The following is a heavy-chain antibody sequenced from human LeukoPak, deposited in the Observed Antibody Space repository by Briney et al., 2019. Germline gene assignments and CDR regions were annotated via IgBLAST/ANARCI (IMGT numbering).Heavy chain of an antibody. D-gene: IGHD6-6*01. J-gene: IGHJ3*02. CDR1: GFTFSSYS. Sequence: GGSLRLSCAASGFTFSSYSMNWVRQAPGKGLEWVSYISSSSSTIHYADSVKGRFTISRDNAKNSLYLQMNSLRAEDTAVYYCARDLSYSSSSGGAFDIWGQGTMVTVSS. CDR3: ARDLSYSSSSGGAFDI. V-gene: IGHV3-48*01. CDR2: ISSSSSTI.